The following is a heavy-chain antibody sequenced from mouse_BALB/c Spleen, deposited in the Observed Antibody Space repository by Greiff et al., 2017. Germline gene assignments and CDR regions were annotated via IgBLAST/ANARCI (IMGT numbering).Heavy chain of an antibody. CDR2: ISSGGSYT. CDR3: ARQDTTSYAMDY. CDR1: GFTFSSYA. Sequence: EVKLVESGGGLVKPGGSLKLSCAASGFTFSSYAMSWVRQTPEKRLEWVATISSGGSYTYYPDSVKGRFTISRDNAKNTLYLQMSSLRSEDTAMYYCARQDTTSYAMDYWGQGTSVTVSS. J-gene: IGHJ4*01. V-gene: IGHV5-9-3*01. D-gene: IGHD1-1*01.